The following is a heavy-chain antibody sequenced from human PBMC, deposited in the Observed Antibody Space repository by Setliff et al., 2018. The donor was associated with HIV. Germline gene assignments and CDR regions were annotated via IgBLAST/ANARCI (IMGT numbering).Heavy chain of an antibody. V-gene: IGHV4-31*03. CDR3: ARERALDGSGSLGWFDP. J-gene: IGHJ5*02. CDR2: IYYSAST. CDR1: GGSITSGGHY. Sequence: SETLSLTCTVSGGSITSGGHYWSWIRQLPGKGLEWIGHIYYSASTYYNPSLKSRVTISVDTSKNQFSLRLSSVTAADTAVYYCARERALDGSGSLGWFDPWGQGTLVTVSS. D-gene: IGHD3-10*01.